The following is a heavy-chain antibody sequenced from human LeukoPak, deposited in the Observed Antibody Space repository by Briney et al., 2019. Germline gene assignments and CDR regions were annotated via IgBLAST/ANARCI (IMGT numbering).Heavy chain of an antibody. CDR3: ARRDTAMIQFDY. CDR1: GYTFTSYG. CDR2: ISAYNGNT. D-gene: IGHD5-18*01. J-gene: IGHJ4*02. Sequence: ASVKVSCKASGYTFTSYGISWVRQAPGQGLEWMGWISAYNGNTNYAQKLQGRVTMTTDTSTSTAYMELRSLRSDDTAMYYCARRDTAMIQFDYWGQGTLVTVSS. V-gene: IGHV1-18*01.